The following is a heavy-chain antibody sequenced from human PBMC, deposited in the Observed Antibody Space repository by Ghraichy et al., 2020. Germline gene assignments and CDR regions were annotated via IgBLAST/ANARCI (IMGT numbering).Heavy chain of an antibody. V-gene: IGHV3-23*01. J-gene: IGHJ3*02. CDR3: AKVQEIVVVTDAFDI. CDR1: GFTFSCYA. Sequence: GGSLRLSCAASGFTFSCYAMSWVRQAPGKGLEWVSSISGSGGSTYYADSVKGRFTISRDNSKNTLYLQMNSLRAEDTAVYYCAKVQEIVVVTDAFDIWGQGTLLTVSS. CDR2: ISGSGGST. D-gene: IGHD3-22*01.